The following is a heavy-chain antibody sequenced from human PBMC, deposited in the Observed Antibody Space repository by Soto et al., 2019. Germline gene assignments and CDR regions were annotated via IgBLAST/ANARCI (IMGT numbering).Heavy chain of an antibody. J-gene: IGHJ4*02. Sequence: PSETLSLTCTVSGDSISSGGSYWNWIRQRPGKGLEWMGYIFYSGSFYYTPSLRGRVMMSADTSKNQFYLRLSSVTAADTAVYYRARAPETPTIFGVVRPYFFNHWGQGTLDTVSS. CDR2: IFYSGSF. V-gene: IGHV4-31*03. CDR3: ARAPETPTIFGVVRPYFFNH. CDR1: GDSISSGGSY. D-gene: IGHD3-3*01.